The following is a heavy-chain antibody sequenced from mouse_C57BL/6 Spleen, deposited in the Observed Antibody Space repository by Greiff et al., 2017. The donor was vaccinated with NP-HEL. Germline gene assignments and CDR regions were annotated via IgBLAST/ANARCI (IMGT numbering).Heavy chain of an antibody. Sequence: VQLQQSGAELVKPGASVKLSCKASGYTFTGYWMHWVKQRPGQGLEWIGNINPSNGGTNYNEKFKSKATLTVDRSSSTAYMQLSSLTSEDSAVYSCECVRGYDDAWFAYWGQGTLVTVSA. CDR1: GYTFTGYW. V-gene: IGHV1-53*01. J-gene: IGHJ3*01. D-gene: IGHD2-2*01. CDR3: ECVRGYDDAWFAY. CDR2: INPSNGGT.